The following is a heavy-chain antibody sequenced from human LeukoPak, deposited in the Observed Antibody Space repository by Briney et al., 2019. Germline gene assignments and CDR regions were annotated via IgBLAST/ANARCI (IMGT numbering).Heavy chain of an antibody. CDR3: TSLSNSYGMDV. J-gene: IGHJ6*02. V-gene: IGHV3-7*01. D-gene: IGHD2/OR15-2a*01. CDR1: GFGFSTSW. Sequence: GGSLRLSCAASGFGFSTSWMSWVRQAPGKGLEWVANIKQDGSEKCYVDSVKGRFTISRDNAKNSVYLQMNSLRDEDTAVYYCTSLSNSYGMDVWGQGTTATVSS. CDR2: IKQDGSEK.